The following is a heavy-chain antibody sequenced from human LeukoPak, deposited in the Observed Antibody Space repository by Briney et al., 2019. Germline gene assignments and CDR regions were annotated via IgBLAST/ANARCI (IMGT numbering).Heavy chain of an antibody. J-gene: IGHJ4*02. Sequence: PGGSLRLSCAASGFTFTNYWMSWVRQAPGKGLEWVASIKQDASDKYYVDSVKRRFTISRDNAKNSLFLQMISLRAEDTALYYCVRDPVDYWGQGILVTVSS. V-gene: IGHV3-7*01. CDR3: VRDPVDY. CDR2: IKQDASDK. CDR1: GFTFTNYW.